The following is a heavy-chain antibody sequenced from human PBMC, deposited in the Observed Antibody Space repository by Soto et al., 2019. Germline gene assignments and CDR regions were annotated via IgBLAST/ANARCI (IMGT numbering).Heavy chain of an antibody. V-gene: IGHV1-18*01. Sequence: ASVKVSCKASGYTFTSYGISWVRQAPGQGLEWIGWISAYNGNTNYAQKLQGRVTMTTDTSTSTAYMELRSLRSDDTAVYYCARVGVTMAARDYYYMDVWGKGTTVTVSS. CDR2: ISAYNGNT. J-gene: IGHJ6*03. CDR1: GYTFTSYG. CDR3: ARVGVTMAARDYYYMDV. D-gene: IGHD3-3*01.